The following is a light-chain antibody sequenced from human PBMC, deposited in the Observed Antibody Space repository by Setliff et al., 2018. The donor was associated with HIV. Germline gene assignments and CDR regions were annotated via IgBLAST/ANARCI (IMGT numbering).Light chain of an antibody. V-gene: IGLV2-23*02. Sequence: QSALPQPASVSGSPGQSITISCTGTSSDVGSYNLVSWYQQHPGKAPKLMIYEVSKRPSGVSNRFSGSKSGNTASLTISGLQAEDEADYYCCSYVGSSTPHGVFGGGTK. CDR3: CSYVGSSTPHGV. J-gene: IGLJ2*01. CDR2: EVS. CDR1: SSDVGSYNL.